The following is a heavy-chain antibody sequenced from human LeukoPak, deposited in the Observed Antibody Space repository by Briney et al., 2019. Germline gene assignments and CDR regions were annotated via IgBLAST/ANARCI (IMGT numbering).Heavy chain of an antibody. Sequence: PGGSLRLSCAASGFTFSSYSMNWVRQAPGKGLEWVSYISSSSSTIYYADSVKGRFTISRDNAKNSLYLQMNSLRAEDTAVYYCARDSSSSGWYPMDYWGQGTLVTVSS. CDR1: GFTFSSYS. CDR2: ISSSSSTI. J-gene: IGHJ4*02. V-gene: IGHV3-48*04. D-gene: IGHD6-19*01. CDR3: ARDSSSSGWYPMDY.